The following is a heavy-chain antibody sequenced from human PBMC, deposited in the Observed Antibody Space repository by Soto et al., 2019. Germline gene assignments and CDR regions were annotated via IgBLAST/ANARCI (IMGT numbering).Heavy chain of an antibody. CDR2: IWSDGSNK. CDR1: GFTFSSYG. J-gene: IGHJ6*02. V-gene: IGHV3-30*02. CDR3: AKDTAMALYYYGMDV. Sequence: PGGSLRLSCAASGFTFSSYGMHWVRQAPGKGLEWVAVIWSDGSNKYYADSVKGRFTISRDNSENTLYLQMNSLRAEDTALYYCAKDTAMALYYYGMDVWGQGTTVTVSS. D-gene: IGHD5-18*01.